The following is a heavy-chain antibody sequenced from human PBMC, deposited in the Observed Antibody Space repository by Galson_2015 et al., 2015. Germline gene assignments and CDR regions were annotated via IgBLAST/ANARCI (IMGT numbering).Heavy chain of an antibody. J-gene: IGHJ3*02. Sequence: SVKVSCKASGYTFTSYAMHWVRQAPGQRLEWMGWINAGNGNTKYSQKFQGRVTITRDTSASTAYMELSSLRSEDTAVYYCAREIVVVPAAMSWGFGVAFDIWGQGTMVTVSS. CDR3: AREIVVVPAAMSWGFGVAFDI. CDR1: GYTFTSYA. D-gene: IGHD2-2*01. CDR2: INAGNGNT. V-gene: IGHV1-3*01.